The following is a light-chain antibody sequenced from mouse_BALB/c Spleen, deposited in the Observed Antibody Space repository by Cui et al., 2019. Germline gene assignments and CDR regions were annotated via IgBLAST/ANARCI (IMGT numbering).Light chain of an antibody. J-gene: IGKJ1*01. CDR3: HQWSSYPWT. Sequence: QIVLPQSPAIMSASLGEEITLPCSASSSVSYMHWYQQKSGTSPKLLIYSTSNLASGVPSRFSGSGSGTFYSLTISSVEAEDAADYYCHQWSSYPWTFGGGTKLEIK. CDR1: SSVSY. V-gene: IGKV4-80*01. CDR2: STS.